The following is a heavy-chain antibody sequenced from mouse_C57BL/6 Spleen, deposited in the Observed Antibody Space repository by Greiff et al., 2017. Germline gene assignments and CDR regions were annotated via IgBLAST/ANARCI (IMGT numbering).Heavy chain of an antibody. Sequence: QVQLQQPGAELVMPGASVKLSCKASGYTFTSYWLHWVQQRPGQGLEWIGEIDPSDSYANYNQKFKGKSTLSVDKSSSTAYMQSSSLTSEDSAVYYCARGSTDYAMDYCGQGTSVTVSS. CDR1: GYTFTSYW. CDR3: ARGSTDYAMDY. V-gene: IGHV1-69*01. J-gene: IGHJ4*01. CDR2: IDPSDSYA.